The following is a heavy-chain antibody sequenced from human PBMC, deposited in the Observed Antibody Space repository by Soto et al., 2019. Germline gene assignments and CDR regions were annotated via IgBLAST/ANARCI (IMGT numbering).Heavy chain of an antibody. Sequence: WWSLRLSCSVSVFIFSSYDMSWFRQAPGKGLEWVSTILVGGSTHYEDSVKGRFTISRDTSKNTVYLQMSSLTAGDTAFYYCAKATATSGGAFEIYGQGTMVTVSS. CDR2: ILVGGST. J-gene: IGHJ3*02. D-gene: IGHD1-26*01. V-gene: IGHV3-23*01. CDR3: AKATATSGGAFEI. CDR1: VFIFSSYD.